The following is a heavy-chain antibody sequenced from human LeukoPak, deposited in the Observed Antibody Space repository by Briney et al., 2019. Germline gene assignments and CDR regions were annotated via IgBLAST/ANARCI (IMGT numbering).Heavy chain of an antibody. CDR2: ISAYNGNT. V-gene: IGHV1-18*04. J-gene: IGHJ3*02. CDR1: GYTFTSYG. D-gene: IGHD6-13*01. Sequence: SVKVSCKASGYTFTSYGISWVRQAPGQGLEWMGWISAYNGNTNYAQKPQGRVTMTTDTSTSTAYMELRSLRSDDTAVYYCARDFGWGSSWPMGAFDIWGQGTMVTVSS. CDR3: ARDFGWGSSWPMGAFDI.